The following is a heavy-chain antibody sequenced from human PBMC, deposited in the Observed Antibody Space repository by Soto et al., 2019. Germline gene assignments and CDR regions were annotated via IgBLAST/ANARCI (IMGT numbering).Heavy chain of an antibody. CDR2: IYYSGST. Sequence: SETLSLTCTVYGGSFTFSGYYWSWIRQPPGKGLEWIGYIYYSGSTYYNPSLKSRVTISVDTSKNQFSLKLSSVTAADTAVYYCARGSSWYVGHWFDPWAREPWSPSPQ. J-gene: IGHJ5*02. V-gene: IGHV4-31*03. CDR3: ARGSSWYVGHWFDP. D-gene: IGHD6-13*01. CDR1: GGSFTFSGYY.